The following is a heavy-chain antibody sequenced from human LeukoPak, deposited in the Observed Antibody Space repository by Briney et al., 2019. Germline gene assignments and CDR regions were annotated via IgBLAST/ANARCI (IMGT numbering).Heavy chain of an antibody. CDR2: TYYRSKWYS. CDR3: ARIRGGNIHFDF. V-gene: IGHV6-1*01. J-gene: IGHJ4*02. CDR1: GDSVSSDSVS. Sequence: SQTLSLTCAISGDSVSSDSVSWNWIRQSPSRGLEWLGRTYYRSKWYSEYAVSVKSRISINPDTSKNQFSLQLNSVTPEDTAVYYCARIRGGNIHFDFCGQGTQVTVSS. D-gene: IGHD5-12*01.